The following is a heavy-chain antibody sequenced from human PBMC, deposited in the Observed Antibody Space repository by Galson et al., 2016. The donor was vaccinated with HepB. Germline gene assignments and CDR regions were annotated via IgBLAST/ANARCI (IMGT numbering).Heavy chain of an antibody. CDR1: GGSFSGYY. V-gene: IGHV4-34*01. CDR2: INYNGVA. D-gene: IGHD3-3*01. J-gene: IGHJ4*02. Sequence: SETLSLTCAVYGGSFSGYYWSWIRQPPGKGLEWIGEINYNGVATYNPSLKSRVTISVDTSKNQFSLNLNSVTAADTAVYYCARGPKYDFWGGYRGFSFDIGGQGTLVAVSS. CDR3: ARGPKYDFWGGYRGFSFDI.